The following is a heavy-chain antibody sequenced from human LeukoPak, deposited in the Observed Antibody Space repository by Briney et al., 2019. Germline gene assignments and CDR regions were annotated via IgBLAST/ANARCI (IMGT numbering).Heavy chain of an antibody. CDR2: ISGYNGYT. V-gene: IGHV1-18*01. J-gene: IGHJ6*03. CDR1: GYTFTSYG. CDR3: ATGAVNRYNWNDDNFYYYYMDV. D-gene: IGHD1-1*01. Sequence: ASVKVSCKASGYTFTSYGINWVRQAPGQGLEWMGWISGYNGYTYYAQKLQGRVTMATDTSTSTAYMELRSLRSGDTAVYYCATGAVNRYNWNDDNFYYYYMDVWGKGTTVTISS.